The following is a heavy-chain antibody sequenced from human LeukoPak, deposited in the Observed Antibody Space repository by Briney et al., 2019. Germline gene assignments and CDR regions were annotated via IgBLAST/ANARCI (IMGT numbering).Heavy chain of an antibody. D-gene: IGHD6-13*01. Sequence: GGSLRLSCAASGLTFSSYSMNWVRQAPGKGLEWVSYISSSSSTIYYADSVKGRFTISRDNAKNSLYLQMNSLRAEDTAVYYCARGEGVYSSSWSDFDYWGQGTLVTVSS. CDR1: GLTFSSYS. CDR3: ARGEGVYSSSWSDFDY. V-gene: IGHV3-48*01. J-gene: IGHJ4*02. CDR2: ISSSSSTI.